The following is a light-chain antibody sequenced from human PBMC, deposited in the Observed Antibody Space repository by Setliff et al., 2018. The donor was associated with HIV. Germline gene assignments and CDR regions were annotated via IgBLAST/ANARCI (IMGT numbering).Light chain of an antibody. J-gene: IGKJ2*01. CDR2: AAS. Sequence: EIILTQSPGTLSLSPGERASLFCWASQSVSSTYLAWYQQKPGQAPRLLIYAASTRATGIPDRFSGSGSGTDFTLTISRLEPEDFAVYYCQQFAGSRYIFGQGTK. CDR1: QSVSSTY. CDR3: QQFAGSRYI. V-gene: IGKV3-20*01.